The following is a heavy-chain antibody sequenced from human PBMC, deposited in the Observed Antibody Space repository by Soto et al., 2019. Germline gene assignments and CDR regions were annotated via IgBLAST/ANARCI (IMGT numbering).Heavy chain of an antibody. CDR2: TTAILGTR. D-gene: IGHD5-18*01. V-gene: IGHV1-69*13. Sequence: GASVKVSCEASGDTLSHYGVSWVRQVPGKGLEWMGGTTAILGTRDYAQKFQGRMTITSDESTTTSYMELNSLTSDDTAVYYCAAGDSSDTGDHWGQGTLVTVSS. J-gene: IGHJ4*02. CDR1: GDTLSHYG. CDR3: AAGDSSDTGDH.